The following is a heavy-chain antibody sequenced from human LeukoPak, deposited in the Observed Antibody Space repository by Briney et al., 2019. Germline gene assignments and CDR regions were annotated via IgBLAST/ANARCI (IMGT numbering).Heavy chain of an antibody. Sequence: SETLSLTCTVSGGSISRDIYYWGWIRQPPGKGLEWIGYIYYSGSTNYNPSLKSRVTISVDTSKNQFSLKLSSVTAADTAVYYCARQVGYCSGGSCSKTRPFDYWGQGTLVTVSS. V-gene: IGHV4-61*05. CDR1: GGSISRDIYY. CDR3: ARQVGYCSGGSCSKTRPFDY. CDR2: IYYSGST. J-gene: IGHJ4*02. D-gene: IGHD2-15*01.